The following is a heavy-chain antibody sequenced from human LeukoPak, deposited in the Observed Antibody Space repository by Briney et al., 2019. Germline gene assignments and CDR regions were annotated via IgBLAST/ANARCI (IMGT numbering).Heavy chain of an antibody. Sequence: PGGSLRLSCAASGLTFSSYAMTWVRQAPGKGLEWVSGISGSGGITYYADSVKGRFTISRDNSKNTLYLQMNSLRAEDTAVYYCAKDIYGSGTYYLDYWGQGTLVTVSS. J-gene: IGHJ4*02. CDR3: AKDIYGSGTYYLDY. V-gene: IGHV3-23*01. D-gene: IGHD3-10*01. CDR1: GLTFSSYA. CDR2: ISGSGGIT.